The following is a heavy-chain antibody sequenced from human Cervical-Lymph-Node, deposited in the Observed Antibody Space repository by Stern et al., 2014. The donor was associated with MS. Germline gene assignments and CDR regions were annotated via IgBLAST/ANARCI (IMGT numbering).Heavy chain of an antibody. CDR3: ARGDVNSGSSHVDY. D-gene: IGHD3-10*01. CDR1: GYTFTTYY. Sequence: VQLEESGAEVRQPGASVKLSCKASGYTFTTYYIHWVRQAPGQGLEWMAMINPINGRTTYAQKFQDRVTVTRDTSASTVYMEVISLRSDDTAVYYCARGDVNSGSSHVDYWGRGTLVTVSS. J-gene: IGHJ4*02. CDR2: INPINGRT. V-gene: IGHV1-46*01.